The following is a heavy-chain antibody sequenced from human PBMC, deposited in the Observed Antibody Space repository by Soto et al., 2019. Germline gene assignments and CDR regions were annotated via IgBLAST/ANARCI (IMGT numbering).Heavy chain of an antibody. CDR1: GYTFTTYD. Sequence: QVHLVQPGAEVKKPGASVKVSCKASGYTFTTYDLTWVRQAPGQGLEWVGWIGTYKGDTKYSQKLQGRVTMTIDTPTSTAYMELRSLRSDDTAVYYCARDKFSSTGTSFDYWGQGTLVTVSS. D-gene: IGHD2-2*01. V-gene: IGHV1-18*01. CDR3: ARDKFSSTGTSFDY. J-gene: IGHJ4*02. CDR2: IGTYKGDT.